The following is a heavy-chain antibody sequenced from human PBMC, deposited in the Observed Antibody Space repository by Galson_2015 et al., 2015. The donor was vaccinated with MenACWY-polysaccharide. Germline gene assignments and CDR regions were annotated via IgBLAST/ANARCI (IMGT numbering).Heavy chain of an antibody. CDR3: AKDMGSYFFGAFDI. CDR1: GFTFDDYA. CDR2: ISWNSGSI. V-gene: IGHV3-9*01. D-gene: IGHD1-26*01. Sequence: FLRLSCAASGFTFDDYAMHWVRQAPGKGLEWVSGISWNSGSIGYADSVKGRFTISRDNAKNSLYLQMNSLRAEDTALYYCAKDMGSYFFGAFDIWGQGTMVTVSS. J-gene: IGHJ3*02.